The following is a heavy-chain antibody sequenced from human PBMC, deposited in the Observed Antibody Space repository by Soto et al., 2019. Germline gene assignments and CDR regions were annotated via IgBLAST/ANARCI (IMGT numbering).Heavy chain of an antibody. D-gene: IGHD2-15*01. Sequence: GGSLRLSCAASGFTFSSYSMNWVRQAPGKGLEWVSSISSSSSYIYYADSVKGRFTISRDNAKNSLYLQMNSLRAEDMAVYYWARGGFEYCCGGSCYDYYYGMDVWGQGTTVTVSS. J-gene: IGHJ6*02. CDR1: GFTFSSYS. CDR2: ISSSSSYI. V-gene: IGHV3-21*01. CDR3: ARGGFEYCCGGSCYDYYYGMDV.